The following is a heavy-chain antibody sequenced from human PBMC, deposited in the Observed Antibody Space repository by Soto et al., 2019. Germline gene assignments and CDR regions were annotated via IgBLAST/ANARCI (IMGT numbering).Heavy chain of an antibody. CDR1: GYTFTGYY. CDR3: AKANSGDDDEFDY. CDR2: INPKSGGT. D-gene: IGHD5-12*01. V-gene: IGHV1-2*02. J-gene: IGHJ4*02. Sequence: QVQLVQSGAEVKKPGASVKVSCKASGYTFTGYYMHWVRQAPGQGLEWMGWINPKSGGTDYAQKFRGRVTMTRDTSSSSAYMELSSLRSDDTAVYYCAKANSGDDDEFDYWGQGTQVTVSS.